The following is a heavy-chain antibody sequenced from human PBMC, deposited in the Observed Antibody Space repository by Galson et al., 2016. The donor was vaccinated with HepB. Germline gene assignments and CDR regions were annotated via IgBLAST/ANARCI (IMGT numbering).Heavy chain of an antibody. V-gene: IGHV5-51*01. CDR1: GYIFTNYW. D-gene: IGHD3-22*01. J-gene: IGHJ4*02. CDR3: ARRFGPSPESSGNYRGFDY. CDR2: LYPGDSDA. Sequence: QSGAEVKKAGESLKISCKSSGYIFTNYWIGWVRQMPGKGLEWMGTLYPGDSDAIYSPAFQGQVTISVDKSISTAYLRWNSLRASDTAMYYCARRFGPSPESSGNYRGFDYWGQGTLVTVSS.